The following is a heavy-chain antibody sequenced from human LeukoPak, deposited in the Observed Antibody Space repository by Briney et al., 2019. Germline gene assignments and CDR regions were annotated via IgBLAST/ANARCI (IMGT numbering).Heavy chain of an antibody. Sequence: SVKVSCKASGGTFSSYAISWVRQAPGQGLEWMGGIIPIFGTANYAQKFQGRVTITADESTSTAYMELSSLRSEDTAVYYCAREIGVQLWLRNNRFDPWGQGTLVTVSS. J-gene: IGHJ5*02. CDR3: AREIGVQLWLRNNRFDP. CDR2: IIPIFGTA. CDR1: GGTFSSYA. D-gene: IGHD5-18*01. V-gene: IGHV1-69*13.